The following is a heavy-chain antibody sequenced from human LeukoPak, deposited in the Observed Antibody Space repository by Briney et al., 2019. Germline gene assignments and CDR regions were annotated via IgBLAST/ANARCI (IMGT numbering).Heavy chain of an antibody. D-gene: IGHD3-22*01. CDR1: GGSISSHY. Sequence: PSETLSLTCTVSGGSISSHYWSWIRQPPGKGLEWIGHIYYSGSTNYSPSCKSRVTISEDTSKNQFSLKLSSVTAADTAVYYCARVSYYYDSSGYSPEYYYYMDVWGKGTTVTVSS. CDR2: IYYSGST. V-gene: IGHV4-59*11. CDR3: ARVSYYYDSSGYSPEYYYYMDV. J-gene: IGHJ6*03.